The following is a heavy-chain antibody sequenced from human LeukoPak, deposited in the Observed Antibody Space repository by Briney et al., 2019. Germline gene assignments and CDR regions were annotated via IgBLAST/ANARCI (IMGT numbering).Heavy chain of an antibody. CDR1: SGSITYYY. V-gene: IGHV4-59*12. Sequence: SETLSLTCTVSSGSITYYYWSWIRQPPGKGLEWIGYIYYSGSTNYNPSLKSRVTISVDTSKNQFSLKLSSVTAADTAVYYCARDLDSSGWCSFDYWGQGTLVTVSS. D-gene: IGHD6-19*01. J-gene: IGHJ4*02. CDR3: ARDLDSSGWCSFDY. CDR2: IYYSGST.